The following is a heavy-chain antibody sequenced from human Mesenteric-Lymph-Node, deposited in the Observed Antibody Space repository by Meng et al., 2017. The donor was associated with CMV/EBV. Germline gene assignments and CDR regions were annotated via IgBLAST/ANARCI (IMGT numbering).Heavy chain of an antibody. J-gene: IGHJ4*02. V-gene: IGHV3-21*06. CDR1: GFTLSSYS. CDR2: ITVSYT. D-gene: IGHD2-21*01. Sequence: ESLKISCTASGFTLSSYSMNWFRQAPGKGLEWVSSITVSYTSYPDSVKGRFTISSDNAENSLFLQMNSLRADDTAVYYCTRDAHYYCDGDCYYFDVWGQGSLVTVSS. CDR3: TRDAHYYCDGDCYYFDV.